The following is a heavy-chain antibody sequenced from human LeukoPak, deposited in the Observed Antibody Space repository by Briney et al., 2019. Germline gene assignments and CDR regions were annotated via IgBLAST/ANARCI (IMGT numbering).Heavy chain of an antibody. J-gene: IGHJ4*02. Sequence: GGSLRLSGAASGFTFSRFAMSWVRQAPGKGLEWVSTISGSGVTTSYEDSVKGRFTFSRDNSKYTLYLKMNSLSAEDTAVYYCAKDLPDYGDYIEGYWGQGTLVTVSS. CDR2: ISGSGVTT. CDR3: AKDLPDYGDYIEGY. CDR1: GFTFSRFA. V-gene: IGHV3-23*01. D-gene: IGHD4-17*01.